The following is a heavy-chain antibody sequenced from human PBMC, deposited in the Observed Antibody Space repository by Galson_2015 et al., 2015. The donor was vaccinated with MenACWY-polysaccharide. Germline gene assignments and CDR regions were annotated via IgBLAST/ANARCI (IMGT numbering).Heavy chain of an antibody. D-gene: IGHD3-3*01. Sequence: SLRLSCAASGFTFSSYGMHWVRQAPGKGLEWVAVIWYDGSNKYYADSVKGRFTISRDNSKNTLYLQMNSLRAEDTAVYYCARGLTYYDFWSGYYQQAYYGMDVWGQGTTVTVSS. CDR3: ARGLTYYDFWSGYYQQAYYGMDV. V-gene: IGHV3-33*01. CDR1: GFTFSSYG. J-gene: IGHJ6*02. CDR2: IWYDGSNK.